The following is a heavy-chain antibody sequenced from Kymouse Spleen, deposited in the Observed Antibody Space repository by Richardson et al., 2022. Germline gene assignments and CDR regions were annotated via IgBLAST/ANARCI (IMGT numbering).Heavy chain of an antibody. CDR3: ATGIAAREYFQH. D-gene: IGHD6-6*01. CDR2: INHSGST. CDR1: GGSFSGYY. Sequence: QVQLQQWGAGLLKPSETLSLTCAVYGGSFSGYYWSWIRQPPGKGLEWIGEINHSGSTNYNPSLKSRVTISVDTSKNQFSLKLSSVTAADTAVYYCATGIAAREYFQHWGQGTLVTVSS. V-gene: IGHV4-34*01. J-gene: IGHJ1*01.